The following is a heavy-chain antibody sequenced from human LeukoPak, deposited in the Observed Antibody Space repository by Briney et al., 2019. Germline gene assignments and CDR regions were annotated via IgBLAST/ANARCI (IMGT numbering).Heavy chain of an antibody. D-gene: IGHD3-10*02. CDR2: IRGGGAGT. CDR3: AKCSANYYNDAFDM. Sequence: GGSLRLSCAASGFTFSDYAMNWVRQAPGKGLEWVSFIRGGGAGTRYADPVQGRFIISRDNSKNTLYLQMSSLRVEDTATYYCAKCSANYYNDAFDMWGQGTMVTVSS. J-gene: IGHJ3*02. V-gene: IGHV3-23*01. CDR1: GFTFSDYA.